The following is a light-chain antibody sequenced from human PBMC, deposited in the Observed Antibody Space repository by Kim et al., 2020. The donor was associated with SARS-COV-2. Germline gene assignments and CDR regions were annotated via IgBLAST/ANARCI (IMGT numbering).Light chain of an antibody. CDR2: GAS. CDR3: QQYGNSPPLT. V-gene: IGKV3-20*01. J-gene: IGKJ4*01. Sequence: EIVLTQSPGTLSLSPGERATLSCRASQSVSSSFLAWYQQKPGQAPRLLIYGASSRAAGIPDRFSGSGSGTDFTLTISRLEPEDFAMYWCQQYGNSPPLTFGGGTKVDIK. CDR1: QSVSSSF.